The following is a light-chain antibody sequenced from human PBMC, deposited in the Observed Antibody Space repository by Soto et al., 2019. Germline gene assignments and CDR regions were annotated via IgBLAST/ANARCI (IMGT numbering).Light chain of an antibody. CDR3: QQYGSSRWT. CDR1: QSVDSTY. CDR2: VAS. Sequence: EVVLTESPGTMSLSPWERATLSCRASQSVDSTYLAWYQQKPDQSPRLLIYVASSRATGIPDRFSGSVSGTDFTLTISRLEAEDFAVYYCQQYGSSRWTFGQGTNVDIK. V-gene: IGKV3-20*01. J-gene: IGKJ1*01.